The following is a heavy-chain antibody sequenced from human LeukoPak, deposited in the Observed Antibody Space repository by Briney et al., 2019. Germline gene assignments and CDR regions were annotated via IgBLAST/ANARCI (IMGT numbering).Heavy chain of an antibody. J-gene: IGHJ6*03. V-gene: IGHV4-4*09. D-gene: IGHD1-26*01. CDR3: ARQVVGATPDYYYYYYMDV. Sequence: SETLSLTCTVSGGSISSYYWSWIRQPPGKGLEWIGYIYTSGSTNYNPSLKRRVTISVDTSKNQFSLKLSSVTAADTAVYYCARQVVGATPDYYYYYYMDVWGKGTTVTVSS. CDR2: IYTSGST. CDR1: GGSISSYY.